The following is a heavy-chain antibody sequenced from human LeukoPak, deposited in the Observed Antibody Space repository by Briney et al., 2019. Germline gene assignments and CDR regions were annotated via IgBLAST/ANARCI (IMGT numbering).Heavy chain of an antibody. CDR3: ASSPMILGWFDP. Sequence: PSQTLSLTCAISGDSVSSNSATWNWIRQSPSRGLEWLGRTYYRSKWYNDYAVSVKSRITINPDTSKNQFSLQLNSVTPEDTAVYYCASSPMILGWFDPWGQGTLVTVSS. CDR2: TYYRSKWYN. CDR1: GDSVSSNSAT. D-gene: IGHD3/OR15-3a*01. J-gene: IGHJ5*02. V-gene: IGHV6-1*01.